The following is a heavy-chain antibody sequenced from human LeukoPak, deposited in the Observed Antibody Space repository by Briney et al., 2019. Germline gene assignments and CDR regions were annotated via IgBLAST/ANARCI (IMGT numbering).Heavy chain of an antibody. CDR2: ISGSGGST. Sequence: GGSLRLSCAASGFTFSSYAMSWVRQAPGKGLEWVSAISGSGGSTYYADSVKGRFTISRDNSKNTLYLQMNSLRAEDTAVYYCAKAAMSAPLTYYYYMDVWGKGTTVTVSS. V-gene: IGHV3-23*01. CDR1: GFTFSSYA. CDR3: AKAAMSAPLTYYYYMDV. J-gene: IGHJ6*03. D-gene: IGHD2-2*01.